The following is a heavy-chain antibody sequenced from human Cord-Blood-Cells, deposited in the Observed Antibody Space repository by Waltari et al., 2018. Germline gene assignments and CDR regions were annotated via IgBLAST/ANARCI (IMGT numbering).Heavy chain of an antibody. D-gene: IGHD6-19*01. Sequence: QAQLQQRGAGLLKPSEALSLTYAASGGSSSRISWSWIRQPPGKGLEWIGEINPSGSTNYNPSLKSRVTISVDTSKNQFSLKLGSVTAADTAVYYCARGGSSGFDYWGQGTLVTVSS. J-gene: IGHJ4*02. V-gene: IGHV4-34*01. CDR3: ARGGSSGFDY. CDR2: INPSGST. CDR1: GGSSSRIS.